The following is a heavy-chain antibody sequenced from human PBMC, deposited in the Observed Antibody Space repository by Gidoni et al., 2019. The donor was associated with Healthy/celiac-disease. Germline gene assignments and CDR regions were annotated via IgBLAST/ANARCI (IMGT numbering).Heavy chain of an antibody. CDR3: ARVAHYDILTGYWGGMFDY. Sequence: QVQLVQSGAEVKKPGASVKVSCKASGYTFTSYYMHWVRQAPGQGLEWMGIINPSGGSTSYAQKFQGRVTMTRDTSTSTVYMELSSLRSEDTAVYYCARVAHYDILTGYWGGMFDYWGQGTLVTVSS. D-gene: IGHD3-9*01. V-gene: IGHV1-46*01. CDR2: INPSGGST. J-gene: IGHJ4*02. CDR1: GYTFTSYY.